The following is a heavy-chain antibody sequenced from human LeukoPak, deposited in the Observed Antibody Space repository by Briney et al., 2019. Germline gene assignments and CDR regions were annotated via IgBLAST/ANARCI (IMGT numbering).Heavy chain of an antibody. J-gene: IGHJ4*02. CDR3: ARLIRWDRYDTSGFDY. V-gene: IGHV5-51*01. D-gene: IGHD3-22*01. CDR2: TYPGDSYT. Sequence: PGESLKISCKGSGYSFTNYWIGWVRQMPGKGLEWMGITYPGDSYTRYSPSFQGQVTISADKSISTAYLQWSSLKASDTAMYHCARLIRWDRYDTSGFDYWGQGTLVTVSS. CDR1: GYSFTNYW.